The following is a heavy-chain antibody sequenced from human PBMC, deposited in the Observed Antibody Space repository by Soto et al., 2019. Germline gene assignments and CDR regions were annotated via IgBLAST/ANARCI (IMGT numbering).Heavy chain of an antibody. D-gene: IGHD6-19*01. J-gene: IGHJ4*02. CDR1: GFTFNNND. CDR2: IGSAGDT. Sequence: QPGGSLRLSCAASGFTFNNNDIHWVRRDPGKGLEWVSSIGSAGDTYYLGSVKGRFTISRENAKNSVYLQMNSLTAGDTAVYYCARDRSVAGTGELDYWGQGTAVTVSS. V-gene: IGHV3-13*01. CDR3: ARDRSVAGTGELDY.